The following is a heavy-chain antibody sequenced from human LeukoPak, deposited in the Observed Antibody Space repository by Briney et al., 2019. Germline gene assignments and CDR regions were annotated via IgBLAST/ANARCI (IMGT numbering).Heavy chain of an antibody. Sequence: GRSLRLSCAASGFTFSSYAMHWVRQAPGKGLEWVAVISYDGSNKYYADSVKGRFTISRDNSRNTLYLQMNSLRAEDTAVYYCARVLYSGSYYDVQDYWGQGTLVTVSS. V-gene: IGHV3-30-3*01. CDR2: ISYDGSNK. CDR1: GFTFSSYA. CDR3: ARVLYSGSYYDVQDY. D-gene: IGHD1-26*01. J-gene: IGHJ4*02.